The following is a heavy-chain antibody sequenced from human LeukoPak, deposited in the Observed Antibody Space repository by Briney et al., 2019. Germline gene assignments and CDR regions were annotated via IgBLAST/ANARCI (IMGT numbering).Heavy chain of an antibody. D-gene: IGHD3-22*01. V-gene: IGHV1-69*01. CDR3: AREEAEYYDSPNDY. J-gene: IGHJ4*02. Sequence: SVKVACKASGGTFSSYAISWVRQAPGQGLEWMGGIIPIFGTANYAQKFQGRVTITADESTSTAYMELSSLRSEDTAVYYCAREEAEYYDSPNDYWGQGTLVTVSS. CDR2: IIPIFGTA. CDR1: GGTFSSYA.